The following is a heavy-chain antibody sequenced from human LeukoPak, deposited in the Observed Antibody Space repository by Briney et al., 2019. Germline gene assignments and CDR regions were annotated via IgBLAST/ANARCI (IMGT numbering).Heavy chain of an antibody. J-gene: IGHJ6*03. V-gene: IGHV4-34*01. Sequence: PSETLSLTCAVYGGSFSGYYWSWIRQPPGKGLEWIGEINHSGSTNYNPSLKSRVTISVDTSKNQLSLKLSSVTAADTAVYYCASGNDYPYYYYYMDVWGKGTTVTVSS. D-gene: IGHD4-11*01. CDR1: GGSFSGYY. CDR2: INHSGST. CDR3: ASGNDYPYYYYYMDV.